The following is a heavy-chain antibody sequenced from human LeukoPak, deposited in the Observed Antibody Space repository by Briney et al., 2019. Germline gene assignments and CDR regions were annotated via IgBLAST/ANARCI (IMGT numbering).Heavy chain of an antibody. CDR3: AKSRSRYYDSSGYAFDP. J-gene: IGHJ5*02. CDR1: GFTFSSYA. Sequence: GGSLRLSCAASGFTFSSYAMHWVRQAPGKGLEWVSAVSGSGGRTYYADSVKGRFTISRDNSKNTLYLQMNSLRAEDTAVYYCAKSRSRYYDSSGYAFDPWGQGTLVTVSS. CDR2: VSGSGGRT. D-gene: IGHD3-22*01. V-gene: IGHV3-23*01.